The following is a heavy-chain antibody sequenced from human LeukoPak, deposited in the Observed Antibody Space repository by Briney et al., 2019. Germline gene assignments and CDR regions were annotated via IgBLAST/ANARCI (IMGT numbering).Heavy chain of an antibody. Sequence: SVKVSCKASGGTFSSYAISWVRQAPGQGLEWMGRIIPIFGTANYAQKVQGRVTITTEESTSTAYMELSSLRSEDTAVYYCAVHGAGTTTFDIWGQGTMVTVSS. CDR1: GGTFSSYA. J-gene: IGHJ3*02. D-gene: IGHD1-7*01. CDR2: IIPIFGTA. CDR3: AVHGAGTTTFDI. V-gene: IGHV1-69*05.